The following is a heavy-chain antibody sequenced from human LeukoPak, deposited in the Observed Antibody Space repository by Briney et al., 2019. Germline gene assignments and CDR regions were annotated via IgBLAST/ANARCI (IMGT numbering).Heavy chain of an antibody. CDR3: ARHMSPGVRGVIIPYFDY. CDR2: IYAGDSDT. Sequence: GESLKISCKGSGYSFSSYWIGWVRQMPGKGLEWMGIIYAGDSDTRYSPSFQGQVTISADKSISTAYLQWSSLKASDTAMYYCARHMSPGVRGVIIPYFDYWGQGTLVTVSS. V-gene: IGHV5-51*01. CDR1: GYSFSSYW. J-gene: IGHJ4*02. D-gene: IGHD3-10*01.